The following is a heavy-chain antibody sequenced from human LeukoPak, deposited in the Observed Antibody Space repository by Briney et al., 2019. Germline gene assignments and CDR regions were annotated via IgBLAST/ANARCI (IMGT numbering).Heavy chain of an antibody. Sequence: PGGSLRLSCAASGFTFSSYGMHWVRQAPGKGLEWVAVISYDGSNKYYADSVKGRFTISRDNAKNSLYLQMNSLRAEDTAVYYCARDEGYSGFQFDYWGQGTLVTVSS. CDR2: ISYDGSNK. J-gene: IGHJ4*02. CDR3: ARDEGYSGFQFDY. CDR1: GFTFSSYG. D-gene: IGHD5-12*01. V-gene: IGHV3-30*03.